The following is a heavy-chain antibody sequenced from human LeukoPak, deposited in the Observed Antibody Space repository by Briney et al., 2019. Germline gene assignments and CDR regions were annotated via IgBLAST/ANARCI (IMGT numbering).Heavy chain of an antibody. J-gene: IGHJ4*02. D-gene: IGHD3-22*01. Sequence: GGSLRLSCAPSRFIFDKYAMSWVRQAPGQGLEWVSTISGSGITTFYADSVKGRFTISRDTSGNTLHLHMNSLRAEDTAVYYCAKVDSGIVRRYYFDFWGQGTLVTLSS. CDR2: ISGSGITT. V-gene: IGHV3-23*01. CDR1: RFIFDKYA. CDR3: AKVDSGIVRRYYFDF.